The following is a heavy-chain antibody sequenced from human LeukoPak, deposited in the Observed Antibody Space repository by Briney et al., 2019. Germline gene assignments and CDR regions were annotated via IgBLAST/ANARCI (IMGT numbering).Heavy chain of an antibody. CDR1: GASINSHY. V-gene: IGHV4-59*11. CDR3: ARGPSYYYGSGALGY. CDR2: IYYDGTT. D-gene: IGHD3-10*01. J-gene: IGHJ4*02. Sequence: SETLSLTCTVSGASINSHYWNWIRQPPGKGLEWIGYIYYDGTTNYNPSLKSRVTISVDTSKNQCSLKLNSVTAADTALYYCARGPSYYYGSGALGYWGQGTLVTVSS.